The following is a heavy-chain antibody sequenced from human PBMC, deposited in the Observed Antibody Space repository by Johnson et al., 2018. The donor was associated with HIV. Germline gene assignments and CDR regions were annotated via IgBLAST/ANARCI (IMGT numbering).Heavy chain of an antibody. V-gene: IGHV3-30*03. CDR2: ISHDGSST. CDR1: GFTFSSYG. D-gene: IGHD3-10*01. Sequence: QVQLVESGGGVVQPGRSLRLSCAASGFTFSSYGMHWVRQAPGKGLEWVAVISHDGSSTYYAESVKGRFTISRDNSKNTLSLQMGSLRAEDMAVYYCARDTKSGSYLEGTGAFDIWGQGTMVTVSS. J-gene: IGHJ3*02. CDR3: ARDTKSGSYLEGTGAFDI.